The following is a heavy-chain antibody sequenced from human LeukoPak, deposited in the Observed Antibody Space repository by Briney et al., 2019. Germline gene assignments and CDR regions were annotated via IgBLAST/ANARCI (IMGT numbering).Heavy chain of an antibody. CDR3: TSSPIYCSSTSCRFDY. V-gene: IGHV3-73*01. CDR1: GFTFSGSA. Sequence: GGSLRLSCAASGFTFSGSAMHWARQASGKGLEWVGRIRSKANSYATAYAASVKGRFTISRDDSKNTAYLQMNSLKTEDTAVYYCTSSPIYCSSTSCRFDYWGQGTLVTVSS. J-gene: IGHJ4*02. D-gene: IGHD2-2*01. CDR2: IRSKANSYAT.